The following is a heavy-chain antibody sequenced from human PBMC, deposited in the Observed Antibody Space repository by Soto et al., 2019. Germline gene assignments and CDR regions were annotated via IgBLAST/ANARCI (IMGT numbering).Heavy chain of an antibody. CDR3: ARGPRGHLQLWSPRYYYYGMDV. CDR1: GYTFTSYD. D-gene: IGHD5-18*01. J-gene: IGHJ6*02. CDR2: MNPNSGNT. V-gene: IGHV1-8*01. Sequence: GASVKVSCKASGYTFTSYDINWVRQATGQGLEWMGWMNPNSGNTGYAQKFQGRVTMTRNTSISTAYMGLSSLRSEDTAVYYCARGPRGHLQLWSPRYYYYGMDVWGQGTTVTVSS.